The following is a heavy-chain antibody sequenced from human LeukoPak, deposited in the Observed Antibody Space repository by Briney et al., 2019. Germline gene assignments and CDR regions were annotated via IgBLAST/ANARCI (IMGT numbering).Heavy chain of an antibody. J-gene: IGHJ4*02. V-gene: IGHV4-59*01. CDR1: GGSISSYY. Sequence: SETLSLTCTVSGGSISSYYWSWIRQPPGKGLEWIGYIYYSGSTNYNPSLKSRVTISVDTSKNQFSLKLSSVTAADTTVYYCARSTLYYFDYWGQGTLVTVSS. CDR2: IYYSGST. CDR3: ARSTLYYFDY. D-gene: IGHD3-16*01.